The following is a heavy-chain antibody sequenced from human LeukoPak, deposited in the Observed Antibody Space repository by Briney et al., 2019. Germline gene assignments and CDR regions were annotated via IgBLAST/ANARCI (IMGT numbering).Heavy chain of an antibody. CDR2: MNPNSGNT. Sequence: ASVKVSCKASGYTFTGYYMHWVRQAPGQGLEWMGWMNPNSGNTGYAQKFQGRVTMTRNTSISTAYMELSSLRSEDTAVYYCARLITEDYYDSSGPIIDYWGQGTLVTVSS. J-gene: IGHJ4*02. CDR1: GYTFTGYY. V-gene: IGHV1-8*02. D-gene: IGHD3-22*01. CDR3: ARLITEDYYDSSGPIIDY.